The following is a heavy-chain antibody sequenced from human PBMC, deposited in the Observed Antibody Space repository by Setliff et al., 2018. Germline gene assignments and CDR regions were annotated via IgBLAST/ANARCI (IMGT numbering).Heavy chain of an antibody. CDR1: GGTFSSYA. D-gene: IGHD2-2*02. V-gene: IGHV1-69*10. CDR2: IIPILGIA. J-gene: IGHJ5*02. CDR3: ARGVVVPAAIGRGFDP. Sequence: SVKVSCKASGGTFSSYAISWVRQAPGQGLEWMGGIIPILGIANYAQKFQGRVTTTADKSTSTAYMELSSLRSEDTAVYYCARGVVVPAAIGRGFDPWGQGTLVTVSS.